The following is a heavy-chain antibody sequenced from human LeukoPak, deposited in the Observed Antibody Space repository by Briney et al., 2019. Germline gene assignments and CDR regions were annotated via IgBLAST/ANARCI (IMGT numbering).Heavy chain of an antibody. J-gene: IGHJ5*02. V-gene: IGHV1-69*06. CDR3: ARAEYDILTGYYDPGRLRFDP. D-gene: IGHD3-9*01. Sequence: ASVKVSCKASGGTFSSYAISWVRQAPGQGLEWMGGIIPIFGTANYAQKFQGRVTITADKSTSTAYMELSSLRSEDTAVYYCARAEYDILTGYYDPGRLRFDPWGQGTLVAVSS. CDR2: IIPIFGTA. CDR1: GGTFSSYA.